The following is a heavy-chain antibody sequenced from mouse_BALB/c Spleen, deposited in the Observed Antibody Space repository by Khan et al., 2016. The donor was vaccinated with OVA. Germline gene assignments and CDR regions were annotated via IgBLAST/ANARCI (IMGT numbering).Heavy chain of an antibody. J-gene: IGHJ2*01. D-gene: IGHD1-3*01. CDR1: GFSLTSYG. Sequence: VKLLESGPALLAPSQSLSITCTASGFSLTSYGVHWARLPPGKGLEWLGVIWAGGSTNYNSALMSRLSISKDNSKSQVFLKMNSLQTDDTAMYYCARLEDIWGQGTTLTVSS. CDR3: ARLEDI. CDR2: IWAGGST. V-gene: IGHV2-9*02.